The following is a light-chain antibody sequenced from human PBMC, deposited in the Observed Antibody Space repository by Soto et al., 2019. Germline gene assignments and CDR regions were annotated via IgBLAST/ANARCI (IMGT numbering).Light chain of an antibody. Sequence: QSALTQPASVSGSPGQSITISCTGTSSDVGSYNYVSWYQQHPGKAPKVMIYDVSNRPSGVSYRFSGSKSGNTASLTISRLQAEDEADYYCSSYTTSSTYVFGPGTKLTVL. CDR3: SSYTTSSTYV. J-gene: IGLJ1*01. V-gene: IGLV2-14*01. CDR1: SSDVGSYNY. CDR2: DVS.